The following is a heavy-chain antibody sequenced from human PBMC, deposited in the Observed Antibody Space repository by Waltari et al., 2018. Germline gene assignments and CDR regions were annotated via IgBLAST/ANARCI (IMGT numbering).Heavy chain of an antibody. J-gene: IGHJ6*02. CDR2: IYNSGSI. CDR1: GDSIRSYY. Sequence: QVQLQESGPGLVKPSETLSLTCTVSGDSIRSYYWTWIRQPPGKGLEWIGYIYNSGSINYNPSLQSRVTMSLDTSKNQFSLKLSSVTAADTAMYYCARGRGDYYCGMDVWGQGTTVTVSS. D-gene: IGHD3-10*01. V-gene: IGHV4-59*01. CDR3: ARGRGDYYCGMDV.